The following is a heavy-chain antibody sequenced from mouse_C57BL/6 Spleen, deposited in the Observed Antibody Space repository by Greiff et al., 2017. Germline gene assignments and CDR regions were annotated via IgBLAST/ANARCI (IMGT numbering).Heavy chain of an antibody. J-gene: IGHJ2*01. V-gene: IGHV5-4*01. CDR1: GFTFSSYA. D-gene: IGHD2-3*01. Sequence: EVKVVESGGGLVKPGGSLKLSCAASGFTFSSYAMSWVRQTPEKRLEWVATISDGGSYTYYPDNVKGRFTISRDNAKNNLYLQMSHLKSEDTAMYYCAREGDGYYYFDYWGQGTTLTVSS. CDR3: AREGDGYYYFDY. CDR2: ISDGGSYT.